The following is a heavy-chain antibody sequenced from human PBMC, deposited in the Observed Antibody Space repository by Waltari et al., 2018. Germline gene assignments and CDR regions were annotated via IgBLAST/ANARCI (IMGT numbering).Heavy chain of an antibody. J-gene: IGHJ4*02. D-gene: IGHD3-22*01. CDR2: FEPEEGET. CDR3: ATGFYDSSGYYFSTPVYFDY. Sequence: QVQLVQSGAEVKKPGASVKVSCKVSGYTLTELSMHWVRQAPGKGLGWMGGFEPEEGETIYAQKFQGRVTMTEDTSTDTAYMELSSLRSEDTAVYYCATGFYDSSGYYFSTPVYFDYWGQGTLVTVSS. V-gene: IGHV1-24*01. CDR1: GYTLTELS.